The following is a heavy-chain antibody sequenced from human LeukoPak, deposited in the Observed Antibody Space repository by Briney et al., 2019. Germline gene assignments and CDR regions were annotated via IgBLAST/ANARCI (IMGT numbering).Heavy chain of an antibody. CDR3: ARYYYDSSGYSHGMDV. J-gene: IGHJ6*02. Sequence: SETLSLTCTVSGGSVSSNSYYWSWIRQPPGKGLEWIGHINYSGGTKYNPSLKSRVTISVDTPKNQFSLKLSSVTAADTAVYYCARYYYDSSGYSHGMDVWGQGTTVTVSS. V-gene: IGHV4-61*01. CDR2: INYSGGT. D-gene: IGHD3-22*01. CDR1: GGSVSSNSYY.